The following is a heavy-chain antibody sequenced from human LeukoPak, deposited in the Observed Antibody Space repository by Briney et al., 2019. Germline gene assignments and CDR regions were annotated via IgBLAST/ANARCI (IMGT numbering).Heavy chain of an antibody. D-gene: IGHD3-22*01. Sequence: SETLSLTCTVSGGSISSYYWSWIRQPPGKGLVWFGYIYYSGSTNYNPSLKSRVTISVDTSKNQFSLKLSSVTAADTAVYYCASEPAYYYDSSDFYYYYGMDVWGQGTTVTVSS. CDR3: ASEPAYYYDSSDFYYYYGMDV. CDR1: GGSISSYY. CDR2: IYYSGST. V-gene: IGHV4-59*01. J-gene: IGHJ6*02.